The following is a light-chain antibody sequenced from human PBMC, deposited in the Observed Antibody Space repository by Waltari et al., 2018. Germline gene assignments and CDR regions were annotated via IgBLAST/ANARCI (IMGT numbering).Light chain of an antibody. CDR1: SSNIGSNT. V-gene: IGLV1-44*01. CDR2: SNN. J-gene: IGLJ2*01. CDR3: AAWDDSLNVV. Sequence: QSVLTQPPSASGTPGQRVTISCSGSSSNIGSNTVNWYQQLPGTVPKLRIYSNNQRPSGVPDRLSGSKSGTSASLAISGLQSEDEADYYCAAWDDSLNVVFGGGTKLTVL.